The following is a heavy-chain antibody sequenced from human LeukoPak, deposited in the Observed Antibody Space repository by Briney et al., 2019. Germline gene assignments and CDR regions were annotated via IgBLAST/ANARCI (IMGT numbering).Heavy chain of an antibody. D-gene: IGHD3-22*01. CDR2: ISAYNGNT. V-gene: IGHV1-18*01. J-gene: IGHJ4*02. CDR3: ARSFGSVVIVVRGVYYFDY. Sequence: ASVKVSCKASGYTFTSYGISWVRQAPGQGLEWMGWISAYNGNTNYAQKLQGRVTMTTDTSTSTAYMELRSLRSDDTAVYYCARSFGSVVIVVRGVYYFDYWGQGTLVTVSS. CDR1: GYTFTSYG.